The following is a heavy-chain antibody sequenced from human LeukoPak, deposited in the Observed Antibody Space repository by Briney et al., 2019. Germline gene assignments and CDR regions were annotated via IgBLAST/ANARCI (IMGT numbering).Heavy chain of an antibody. CDR2: IYYSGST. D-gene: IGHD3-10*01. V-gene: IGHV4-31*03. J-gene: IGHJ3*02. Sequence: SQILSLTCTVSGGSISSGGYYWSWIRQHPGKGLEWIGYIYYSGSTYYNPSLKSRVTISVDTSKNQFSLKLSSVTAADTAVYYCAGYGSGSYYLYDAFDIWGQGTMVTVSS. CDR3: AGYGSGSYYLYDAFDI. CDR1: GGSISSGGYY.